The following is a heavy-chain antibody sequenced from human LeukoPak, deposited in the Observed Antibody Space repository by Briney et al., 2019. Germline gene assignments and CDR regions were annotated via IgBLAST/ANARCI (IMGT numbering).Heavy chain of an antibody. CDR2: IYYSGST. J-gene: IGHJ4*02. CDR3: ARRIGNYDSSGYYYGSYFDY. CDR1: GGSISSSSYY. V-gene: IGHV4-39*01. Sequence: KASETLSLTCTVSGGSISSSSYYWGWIRQPPGKGLEWIGSIYYSGSTYYNPSLKSRVTISVDTTKNQFSLKLSSVTAADTAVYYCARRIGNYDSSGYYYGSYFDYWGQGTLVTVSS. D-gene: IGHD3-22*01.